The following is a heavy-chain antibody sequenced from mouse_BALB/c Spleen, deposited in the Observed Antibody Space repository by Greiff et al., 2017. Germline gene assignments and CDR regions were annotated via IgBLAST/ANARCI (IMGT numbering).Heavy chain of an antibody. J-gene: IGHJ3*01. CDR3: ARKLHYYGSSYGAY. CDR1: GYAFTSYN. Sequence: VQLKQSGPELVKPGASVKVSCKASGYAFTSYNMYWVKQSHGKSLEWIGYIDPYNGGTSYNQKFKGKATLTVDKSSSTAYMHLNSLTSEDSAVYYCARKLHYYGSSYGAYWGQGTLVTVSA. CDR2: IDPYNGGT. V-gene: IGHV1S135*01. D-gene: IGHD1-1*01.